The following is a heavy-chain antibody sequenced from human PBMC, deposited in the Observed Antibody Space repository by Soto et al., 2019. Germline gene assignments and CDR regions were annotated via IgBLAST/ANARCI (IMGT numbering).Heavy chain of an antibody. V-gene: IGHV4-59*01. D-gene: IGHD6-19*01. CDR1: GGSISSYY. CDR2: IYYSGST. CDR3: ARTSSGWFYYFVY. J-gene: IGHJ4*02. Sequence: SETLSLTCTVSGGSISSYYWSWIRQPPGKGLEWIGYIYYSGSTNYNPSLKSRVTISVDTSKNQFSLKLSSVTAADTAVYYCARTSSGWFYYFVYWGQGTLVTVSS.